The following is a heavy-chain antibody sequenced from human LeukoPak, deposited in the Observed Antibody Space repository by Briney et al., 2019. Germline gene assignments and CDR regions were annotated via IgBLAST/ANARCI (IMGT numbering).Heavy chain of an antibody. D-gene: IGHD2-15*01. J-gene: IGHJ4*02. CDR3: ARAGYCSGGSCLQPFDY. Sequence: GGSLRLSCAASGFTFSDYYMSWVRQAPGKGLEWVSYISSSSSYTNYADPVKGRFTISRDNAKNSLYLQMNSLRAEDTAVYYCARAGYCSGGSCLQPFDYWVQGTLVTVSS. CDR1: GFTFSDYY. CDR2: ISSSSSYT. V-gene: IGHV3-11*06.